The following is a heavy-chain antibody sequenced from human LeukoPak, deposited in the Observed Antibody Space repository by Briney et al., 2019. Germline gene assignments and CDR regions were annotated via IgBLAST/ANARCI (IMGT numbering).Heavy chain of an antibody. CDR2: FDPEDGET. CDR1: GYTLTELS. D-gene: IGHD4-17*01. J-gene: IGHJ6*02. V-gene: IGHV1-24*01. Sequence: ASVKVSCKVSGYTLTELSMHWVRQAPGKGLEWMGGFDPEDGETIYAQKFQGRVTMTEDTSTDTAYMELSSLRSEDTAVYYCVRATVTKEGMDVWGQGTTVTVSS. CDR3: VRATVTKEGMDV.